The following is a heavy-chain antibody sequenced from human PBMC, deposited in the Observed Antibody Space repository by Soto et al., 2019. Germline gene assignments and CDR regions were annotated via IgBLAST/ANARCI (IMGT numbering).Heavy chain of an antibody. D-gene: IGHD3-16*01. CDR2: IWSDGSEE. Sequence: QVKLEESGGGVVQPGRSRRLSCIVSGFNFRSYGMHWVRQSPGKGPEWVASIWSDGSEEFYSDAVKGRFFISRDNSKNPVYLYMTSRKAGDPVVFFCAGGRIFVPPFDPWGRGPLVTVSS. V-gene: IGHV3-33*01. CDR3: AGGRIFVPPFDP. CDR1: GFNFRSYG. J-gene: IGHJ5*02.